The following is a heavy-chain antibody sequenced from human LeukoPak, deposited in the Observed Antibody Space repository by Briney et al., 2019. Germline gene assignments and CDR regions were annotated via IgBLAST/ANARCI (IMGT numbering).Heavy chain of an antibody. V-gene: IGHV1-18*01. Sequence: ASVKVSCKASGYTFTSYGISWVRQAPGQGLEWTGWISAYNGNTNYAQKLQGRVTMTTDTSTSTAYMELRSLRSDDTAVYYCARKHYDFWSGQSPYYYYMDVWGKGTTVTVSS. CDR3: ARKHYDFWSGQSPYYYYMDV. CDR2: ISAYNGNT. D-gene: IGHD3-3*01. CDR1: GYTFTSYG. J-gene: IGHJ6*03.